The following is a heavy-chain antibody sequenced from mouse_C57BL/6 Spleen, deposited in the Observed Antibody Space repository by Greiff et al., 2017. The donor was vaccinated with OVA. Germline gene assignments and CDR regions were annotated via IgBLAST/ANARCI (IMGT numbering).Heavy chain of an antibody. J-gene: IGHJ4*01. V-gene: IGHV1-22*01. D-gene: IGHD1-1*01. CDR2: INPNNGGT. CDR3: ARMGGSSSYYYAMDY. Sequence: EVKLQESGPELVKPGASVKMSCKASGYTFTDYNMHWVKPSHGKSLEWIGYINPNNGGTSYNQKFKGKATLTVNKASSTAYMELRSLTSGDSAVYYCARMGGSSSYYYAMDYWGQGTSVTVSS. CDR1: GYTFTDYN.